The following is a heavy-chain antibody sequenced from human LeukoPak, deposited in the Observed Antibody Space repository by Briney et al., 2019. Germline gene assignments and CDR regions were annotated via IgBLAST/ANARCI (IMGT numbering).Heavy chain of an antibody. J-gene: IGHJ4*02. D-gene: IGHD3-22*01. CDR3: ARLYDFDRSGYYYVGDY. CDR1: GYSFSTYW. CDR2: IYPGDSDT. V-gene: IGHV5-51*01. Sequence: GESLKISCKGSGYSFSTYWIGWVRQMPGKGLEWMRIIYPGDSDTRYSPSFQGQVTISADKSISTDYLQWSSLKASDIAMYYCARLYDFDRSGYYYVGDYWGQGTLVTVSS.